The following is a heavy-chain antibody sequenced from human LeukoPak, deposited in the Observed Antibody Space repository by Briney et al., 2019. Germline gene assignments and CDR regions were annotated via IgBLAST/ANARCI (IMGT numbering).Heavy chain of an antibody. J-gene: IGHJ2*01. D-gene: IGHD2-2*01. V-gene: IGHV4-39*01. Sequence: MTSETLSLTCTVSGGSINSVSYYWAWIRQPPGKGLEWIGNIYYSGYTHYNPSLKSRVTISVGTSKNQFSLKLSSVTAADTAVYYCARAPSWGYYYFDLWGRGTLVTVSS. CDR3: ARAPSWGYYYFDL. CDR2: IYYSGYT. CDR1: GGSINSVSYY.